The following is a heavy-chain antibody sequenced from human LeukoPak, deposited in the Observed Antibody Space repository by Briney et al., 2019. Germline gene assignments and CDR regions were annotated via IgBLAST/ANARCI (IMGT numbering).Heavy chain of an antibody. CDR2: VSWNGGNT. D-gene: IGHD3-22*01. V-gene: IGHV3-20*04. CDR1: GCSLDYYG. J-gene: IGHJ4*02. Sequence: GGSLRLSCAASGCSLDYYGMSWVRQAPGKGLEWVSDVSWNGGNTNYADSVKGRFTISRDNAKNSLYLQMNSLRAEDTAVYYCASFNYYDSSGYYSQYYFDYWGQGTLVTVSS. CDR3: ASFNYYDSSGYYSQYYFDY.